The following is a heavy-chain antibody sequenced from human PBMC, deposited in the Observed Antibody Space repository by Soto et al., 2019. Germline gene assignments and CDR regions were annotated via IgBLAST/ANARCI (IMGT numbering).Heavy chain of an antibody. CDR2: IKQDGSER. J-gene: IGHJ3*02. Sequence: GGSLRLSCAASGFTFSSYWMSWVRQAPGKGLEWVANIKQDGSERYYVDSVKGRFTISRDNAKNSLYLQMNSLKAEDPGVYYCAIEGADVRLTNWDDFDIWGQGTMVTVSS. CDR1: GFTFSSYW. V-gene: IGHV3-7*01. CDR3: AIEGADVRLTNWDDFDI. D-gene: IGHD1-1*01.